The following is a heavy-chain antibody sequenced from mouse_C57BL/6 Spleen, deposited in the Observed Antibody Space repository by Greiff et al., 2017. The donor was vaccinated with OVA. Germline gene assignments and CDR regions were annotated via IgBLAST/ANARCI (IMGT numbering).Heavy chain of an antibody. J-gene: IGHJ2*01. CDR2: IYPRDGST. D-gene: IGHD1-1*01. V-gene: IGHV1-85*01. CDR3: ARAGLLTRSFDY. Sequence: VKLVESGPELVKPGASVKLSCKASGYTFTSYDINWVKQRPGQGLEWTGWIYPRDGSTKYNEKFKGKATLTVDTSSSTSDMELHSRTSEDSAVYFCARAGLLTRSFDYWGQGTTLTVAS. CDR1: GYTFTSYD.